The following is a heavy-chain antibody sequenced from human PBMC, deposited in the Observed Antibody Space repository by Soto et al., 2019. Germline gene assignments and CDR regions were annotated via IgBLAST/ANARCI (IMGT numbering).Heavy chain of an antibody. V-gene: IGHV3-30*03. CDR3: AREHIVVVTASPGRSGTGAFDY. CDR2: ISYDGSNK. Sequence: PGGSLRLSCAASGFTFSSYGMHWVRQAPGKGLEWVAVISYDGSNKYYADSVKGRFTISRDNSKNTLYLQMNSLRAEDTAVYYCAREHIVVVTASPGRSGTGAFDYWGQGTLVTVSS. J-gene: IGHJ4*02. D-gene: IGHD2-21*02. CDR1: GFTFSSYG.